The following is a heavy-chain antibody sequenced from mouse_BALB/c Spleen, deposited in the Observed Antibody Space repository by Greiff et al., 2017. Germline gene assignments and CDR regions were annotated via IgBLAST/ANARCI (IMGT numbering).Heavy chain of an antibody. Sequence: VQRVESGPGLVAPSQSLSITCTVSGFSLTSYGVHWVRQPPGKGLEWLGVIWAGGSTNYNSALMSRLSISKDNSKSQVFLKMNSLQTDDTAMYYCANYYGSTYYAMDYWGQGTSVTVSS. CDR3: ANYYGSTYYAMDY. CDR2: IWAGGST. D-gene: IGHD1-1*01. CDR1: GFSLTSYG. J-gene: IGHJ4*01. V-gene: IGHV2-9*02.